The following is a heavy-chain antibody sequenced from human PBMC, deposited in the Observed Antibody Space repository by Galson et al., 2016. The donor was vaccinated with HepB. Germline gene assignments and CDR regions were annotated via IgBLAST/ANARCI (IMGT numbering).Heavy chain of an antibody. D-gene: IGHD3-3*01. V-gene: IGHV4-4*08. CDR3: ARDTYYFWDGFTSYAFDI. Sequence: LRLSCAASGFVFSDYAMNWVRQAPGRGLEWIGRVYSSGSTNYNPSLKSRATISVDTSKNQFSLRLSSVTAADTALYYCARDTYYFWDGFTSYAFDIWGQGRMVTVSS. CDR2: VYSSGST. CDR1: GFVFSDYA. J-gene: IGHJ3*02.